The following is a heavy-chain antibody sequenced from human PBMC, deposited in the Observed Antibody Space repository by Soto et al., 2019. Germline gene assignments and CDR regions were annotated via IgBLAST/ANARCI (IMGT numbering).Heavy chain of an antibody. Sequence: EVQLVESGGGLVQPGGSLRLSCAASGFTVSSNYMSWVRQAPGQGLEWVSVIYSGGSTYYADSVKGRFTISRDNSKNTLYLQMNSLRAEDTAVYYCGKSLVSGYHIDYWGQGTLVTVSS. CDR1: GFTVSSNY. V-gene: IGHV3-66*01. D-gene: IGHD3-3*01. CDR2: IYSGGST. J-gene: IGHJ4*02. CDR3: GKSLVSGYHIDY.